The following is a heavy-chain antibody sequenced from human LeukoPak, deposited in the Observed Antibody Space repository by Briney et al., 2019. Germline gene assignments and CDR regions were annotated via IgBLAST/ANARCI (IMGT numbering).Heavy chain of an antibody. CDR1: GFTFSDYY. J-gene: IGHJ4*02. Sequence: GGSLRLSCAASGFTFSDYYMSWIRQAPGKGLEWVSSVKGRFTISRDNAKDSLYLQMNSLRAEDTALYYCARDNANWGQGTLVTVSS. CDR3: ARDNAN. V-gene: IGHV3-11*06.